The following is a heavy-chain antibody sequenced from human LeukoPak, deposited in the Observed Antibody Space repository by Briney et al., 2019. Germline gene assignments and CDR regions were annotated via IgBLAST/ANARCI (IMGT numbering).Heavy chain of an antibody. Sequence: PSETLSLTCTVSGGSISRYYWSWIRQPAGKGLEWIGRIYTSGSTNYNPSLKSRVTMSVDTSKNQFSLKLSSVTAADTAVYYCARGPGIAAAGTRYYYYYMDVWGKGTTVTVSS. CDR2: IYTSGST. D-gene: IGHD6-13*01. CDR3: ARGPGIAAAGTRYYYYYMDV. CDR1: GGSISRYY. V-gene: IGHV4-4*07. J-gene: IGHJ6*03.